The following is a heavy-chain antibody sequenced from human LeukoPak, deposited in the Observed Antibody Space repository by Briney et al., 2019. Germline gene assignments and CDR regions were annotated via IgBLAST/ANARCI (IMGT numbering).Heavy chain of an antibody. J-gene: IGHJ6*02. D-gene: IGHD2-8*01. CDR2: IYYSGST. Sequence: SETLSLTCTVSGGSISSYYWSWIRQSPGKGLEWIGYIYYSGSTNYNPSLKSRVTISVDTSKNQFSPNLTSVTAADTAVYYCARGVNYYYGMDVWGQGTTVTVSS. CDR3: ARGVNYYYGMDV. CDR1: GGSISSYY. V-gene: IGHV4-59*08.